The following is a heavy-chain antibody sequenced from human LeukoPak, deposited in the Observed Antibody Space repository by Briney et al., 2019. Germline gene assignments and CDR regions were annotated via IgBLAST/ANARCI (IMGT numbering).Heavy chain of an antibody. D-gene: IGHD3-3*01. CDR1: GGSFSGYY. V-gene: IGHV4-34*01. J-gene: IGHJ6*03. CDR2: INHSGST. Sequence: PSEILSLTCAVYGGSFSGYYWSWIRQPPGKGLEWIGEINHSGSTNYNPSLKSRVTISVDTSKNQFSLKLSSVTAADTAVYYCARGRTIFGVVTALYYYYYYMDVWGKGTTVTVSS. CDR3: ARGRTIFGVVTALYYYYYYMDV.